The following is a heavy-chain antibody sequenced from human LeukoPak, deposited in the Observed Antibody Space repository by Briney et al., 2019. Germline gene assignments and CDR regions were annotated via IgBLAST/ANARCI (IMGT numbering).Heavy chain of an antibody. CDR3: ARTYYYDSSGYYFDY. D-gene: IGHD3-22*01. V-gene: IGHV1-46*01. J-gene: IGHJ4*02. CDR2: INPSGGST. CDR1: GYTFTSYD. Sequence: ASVKVSCKASGYTFTSYDINWVRQATGQGLEWMGIINPSGGSTSYAQKFQGRVTMIRDTSTSTVYMELSSLRSEDTAVYYCARTYYYDSSGYYFDYWGQGTLVTVSS.